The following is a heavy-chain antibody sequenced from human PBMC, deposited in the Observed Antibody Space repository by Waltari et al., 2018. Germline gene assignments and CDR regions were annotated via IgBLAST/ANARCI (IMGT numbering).Heavy chain of an antibody. Sequence: QVQLQQWGAGLLKPSETLSLTCAVYGGSFSGYYWSWNRQPPGKGLEWIGEINHSGSTNYNPSLKSRVTISVDTSKNQFSLKLSSVTAADTAVYYCARGSGRYYDSSGYYGPQNAFDIWGQGTMVTVSS. CDR1: GGSFSGYY. CDR2: INHSGST. V-gene: IGHV4-34*01. D-gene: IGHD3-22*01. J-gene: IGHJ3*02. CDR3: ARGSGRYYDSSGYYGPQNAFDI.